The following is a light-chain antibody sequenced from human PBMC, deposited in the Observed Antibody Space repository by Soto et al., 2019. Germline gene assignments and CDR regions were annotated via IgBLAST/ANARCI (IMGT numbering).Light chain of an antibody. CDR1: QSVSSN. V-gene: IGKV3-15*01. CDR3: QQYNNWPQLT. Sequence: EIVRTQSPATLSVSPGERATLSCRASQSVSSNLAWYQQKPGQAPRLLIYGASTRATGIPARFSGSGSGTEFTLTIRSLQSEDFAVYYCQQYNNWPQLTFGGGTKVEIK. CDR2: GAS. J-gene: IGKJ4*01.